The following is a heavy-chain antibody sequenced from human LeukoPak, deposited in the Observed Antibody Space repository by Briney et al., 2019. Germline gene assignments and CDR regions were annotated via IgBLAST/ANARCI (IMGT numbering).Heavy chain of an antibody. V-gene: IGHV1-24*01. CDR2: YAPEDGET. CDR1: GYTLTELS. CDR3: AADPYSGGRYGEYDY. J-gene: IGHJ4*02. D-gene: IGHD6-19*01. Sequence: ASVKLSCNVSGYTLTELSIHWVRHAPGKGLEWMGGYAPEDGETFYAQKFQGRVTMTEDTATDTAHMELTSLGSEDTAVYYCAADPYSGGRYGEYDYWGQGTLVTVSS.